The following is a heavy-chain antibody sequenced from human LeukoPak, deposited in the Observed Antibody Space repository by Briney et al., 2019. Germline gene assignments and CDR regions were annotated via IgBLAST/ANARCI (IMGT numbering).Heavy chain of an antibody. Sequence: PGGSLRHSCAASGFTFSSYWMSWVRQAPGKGLEWVANIKKDGSEKYYVDSVKGRFTISRDNAKNSLYLQMNSLRAEDTAVYYCARDHGGVFWFDPWGQGTLVTVSS. CDR3: ARDHGGVFWFDP. CDR1: GFTFSSYW. V-gene: IGHV3-7*01. CDR2: IKKDGSEK. D-gene: IGHD4-23*01. J-gene: IGHJ5*02.